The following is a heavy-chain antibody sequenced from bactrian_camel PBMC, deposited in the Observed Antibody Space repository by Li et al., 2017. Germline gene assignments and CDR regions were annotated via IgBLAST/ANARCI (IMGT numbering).Heavy chain of an antibody. CDR3: AKGPKSSGAMWPQN. J-gene: IGHJ4*01. Sequence: HVQLVESGGGSVQAGGSLRLSCAASEATSHTYCMGWFRQAPGKNREAVAALYTGGDSTFYVDSVEGRFTISHDAAKNSIDLQMNSLKIEDTAVYYCAKGPKSSGAMWPQNRGQGTQVTVS. V-gene: IGHV3S1*01. D-gene: IGHD7*01. CDR2: LYTGGDST. CDR1: EATSHTYC.